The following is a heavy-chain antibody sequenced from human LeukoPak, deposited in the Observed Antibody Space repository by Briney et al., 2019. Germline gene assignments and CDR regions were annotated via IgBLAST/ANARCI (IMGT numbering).Heavy chain of an antibody. D-gene: IGHD4-17*01. CDR2: IYYSGST. V-gene: IGHV4-59*01. CDR1: GGSISSYY. J-gene: IGHJ5*02. Sequence: PSETLSLTCTVSGGSISSYYWSWIRQPPGKGLEWIGYIYYSGSTNYNPSPKSRVTISVDTSKNQFSLKLSSVTAADTAVYYCARQAQNGDLNHWGQGTLVTVSS. CDR3: ARQAQNGDLNH.